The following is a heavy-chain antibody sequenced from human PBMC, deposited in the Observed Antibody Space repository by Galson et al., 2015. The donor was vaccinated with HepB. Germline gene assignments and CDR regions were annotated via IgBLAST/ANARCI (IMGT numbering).Heavy chain of an antibody. CDR2: IKGKTDGGKT. J-gene: IGHJ4*02. CDR1: GITFTNAW. Sequence: SLRLSCAVSGITFTNAWMSWVRQAPGKGLEWVCRIKGKTDGGKTGYAAPVNGRFIISRDDSKNTLYLQMDGLKTDDKALSYCTTDPGRWQQRLGGQGTLVTVSS. V-gene: IGHV3-15*01. D-gene: IGHD2-8*02. CDR3: TTDPGRWQQRL.